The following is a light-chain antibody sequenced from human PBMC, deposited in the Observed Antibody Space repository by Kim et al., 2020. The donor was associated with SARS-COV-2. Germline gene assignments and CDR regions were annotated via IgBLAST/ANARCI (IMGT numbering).Light chain of an antibody. V-gene: IGKV3-20*01. CDR2: GAS. CDR1: QGVSSTY. CDR3: QQYASSPTT. Sequence: SPGERAALSCRASQGVSSTYLAWYQQKPGQAPRLLIYGASSRATGIPERFSGSGSGTDFTLTVNRLEPEDFAVYFCQQYASSPTTFGQGTKVDIK. J-gene: IGKJ1*01.